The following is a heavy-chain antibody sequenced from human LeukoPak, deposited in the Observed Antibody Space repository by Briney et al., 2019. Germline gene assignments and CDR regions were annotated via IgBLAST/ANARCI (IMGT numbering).Heavy chain of an antibody. CDR1: GFTFSSYA. CDR3: AKDRVGYYDSSGYPTGDAFDI. V-gene: IGHV3-23*01. J-gene: IGHJ3*02. Sequence: GGSQRLSCAASGFTFSSYAMSWVRQAPGKGLEWVSAISGSGGSTYYADSVKGRFTISRDNSKNTLYLQMNSLRAEDTAVYYCAKDRVGYYDSSGYPTGDAFDIWGQGTMVTVSS. D-gene: IGHD3-22*01. CDR2: ISGSGGST.